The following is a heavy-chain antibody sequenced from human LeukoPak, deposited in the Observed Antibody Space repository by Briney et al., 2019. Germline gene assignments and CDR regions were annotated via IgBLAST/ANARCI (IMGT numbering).Heavy chain of an antibody. CDR2: INHSGST. J-gene: IGHJ3*02. CDR3: ARSPSGWYFNAFDI. CDR1: GGSFSGYY. D-gene: IGHD6-19*01. Sequence: PSETLSLTCAVYGGSFSGYYWSWIRQPPGKGLEWIGEINHSGSTNYNPSLKSRVTISVDTSKNQFSLKLSSVTAADTAVYYCARSPSGWYFNAFDIWGQGTMVTVSS. V-gene: IGHV4-34*01.